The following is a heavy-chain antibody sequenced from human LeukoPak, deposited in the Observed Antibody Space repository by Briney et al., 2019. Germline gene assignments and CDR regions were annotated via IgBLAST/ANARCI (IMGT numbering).Heavy chain of an antibody. D-gene: IGHD6-13*01. CDR1: GFSFRSYA. Sequence: GGSLRLSCAASGFSFRSYAMHWVRQAPGKGQEWVTVIANDGRDKKYADSVRGRFTISRDNSKNTVYLQMDSLRVEDMAVYYCAKDSKITSADYYFDYWGLGTLVTVSS. V-gene: IGHV3-30*04. J-gene: IGHJ4*02. CDR3: AKDSKITSADYYFDY. CDR2: IANDGRDK.